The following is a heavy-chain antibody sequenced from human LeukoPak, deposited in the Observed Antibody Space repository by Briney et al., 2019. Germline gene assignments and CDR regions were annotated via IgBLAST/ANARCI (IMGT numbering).Heavy chain of an antibody. D-gene: IGHD4-17*01. CDR1: GFTFSGSA. V-gene: IGHV3-73*01. CDR2: IRSKANSYAT. J-gene: IGHJ4*02. CDR3: TRRHYGDPRPSDY. Sequence: PGGSLRLSCAASGFTFSGSAMHWVRQASGKGLEWVGRIRSKANSYATAYAASVKGRFTISRDDPKNTAYLQMNSLKTEDTAVYYCTRRHYGDPRPSDYWGQGTLVTVSS.